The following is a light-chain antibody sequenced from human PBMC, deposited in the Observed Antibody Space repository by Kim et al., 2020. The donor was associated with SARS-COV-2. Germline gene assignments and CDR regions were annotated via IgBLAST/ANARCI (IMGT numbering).Light chain of an antibody. Sequence: DIVMTQSPDSLAVSLGERATINCKSSQSLFWTSNNKNYLAWYQQKPGQPPKLLFYCASTRNSGVPDRFSGSGSGTDFTLTISSLQAEDVAVYYCQHYYSTPYTFGQGTKLEI. CDR1: QSLFWTSNNKNY. V-gene: IGKV4-1*01. CDR2: CAS. CDR3: QHYYSTPYT. J-gene: IGKJ2*01.